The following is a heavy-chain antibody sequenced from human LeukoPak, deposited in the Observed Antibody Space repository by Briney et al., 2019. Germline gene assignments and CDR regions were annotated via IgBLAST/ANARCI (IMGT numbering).Heavy chain of an antibody. Sequence: GGSLRLSCAASGFTFINYAMSWVRQAPGKGLEWVSGISGSGGSTYYANSGKGRFTISRDNSKNMVYLHMNSLRAEDTAVYYCAKDRTWESTPSHFNYWGQGTLVTVSS. D-gene: IGHD1-26*01. V-gene: IGHV3-23*01. CDR3: AKDRTWESTPSHFNY. J-gene: IGHJ4*02. CDR1: GFTFINYA. CDR2: ISGSGGST.